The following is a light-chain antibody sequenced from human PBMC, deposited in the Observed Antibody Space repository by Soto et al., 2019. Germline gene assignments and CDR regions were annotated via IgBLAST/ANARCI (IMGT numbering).Light chain of an antibody. Sequence: SVLTQPRSGAGAHGHSLRLICTGTNSDVGGSNYVSWYQQHPGKAPKLMIYDVSKRPSGVPDRFSGSKSGNTASLTISGLQAEDEADYYCCSYAGSYTLVFGGGTKVTVL. V-gene: IGLV2-11*01. CDR2: DVS. CDR1: NSDVGGSNY. J-gene: IGLJ2*01. CDR3: CSYAGSYTLV.